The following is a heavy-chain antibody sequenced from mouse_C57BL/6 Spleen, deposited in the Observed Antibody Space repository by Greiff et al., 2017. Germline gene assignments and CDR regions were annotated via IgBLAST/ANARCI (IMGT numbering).Heavy chain of an antibody. J-gene: IGHJ3*01. V-gene: IGHV5-17*01. CDR3: ARQNGSSPWFAY. CDR1: GFTFSDYG. D-gene: IGHD1-1*01. Sequence: EVKLVESGGGLVKPGGSLKLSCAASGFTFSDYGMHWVRQAPEQGLEWVAYISSGSSTIYYADTVKGRFTISIDNSKNTLFLQMTSLRSEDTAMDYCARQNGSSPWFAYWGQGTLVTVSA. CDR2: ISSGSSTI.